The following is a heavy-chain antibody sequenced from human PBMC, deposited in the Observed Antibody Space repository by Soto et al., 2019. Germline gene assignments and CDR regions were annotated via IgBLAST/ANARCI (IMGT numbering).Heavy chain of an antibody. J-gene: IGHJ3*01. V-gene: IGHV3-33*01. CDR1: GFTFSNYG. CDR3: EGRDDPFHV. Sequence: QVQLVESGGGVVQPGTSLRLSCVATGFTFSNYGIHWVRQAPGRGLEWVAVIWHDGSQKYLADSVRGRFTISRDNSKNTVYLQMNNLRVEDTAAYYCEGRDDPFHVWGQGTMVTVSS. CDR2: IWHDGSQK.